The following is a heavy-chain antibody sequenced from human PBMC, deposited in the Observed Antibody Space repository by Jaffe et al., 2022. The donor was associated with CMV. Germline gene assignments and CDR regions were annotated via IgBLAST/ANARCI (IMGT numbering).Heavy chain of an antibody. D-gene: IGHD3-22*01. CDR1: GGSISSSSYY. CDR3: AISNRYYYDSSGCFDY. CDR2: IYYSGST. Sequence: QLQLQESGPGLVKPSETLSLTCTVSGGSISSSSYYWGWIRQPPGKGLEWIGSIYYSGSTYYNPSLKSRVTISVDTSKNQFSLKLSSVTAADTAVYYCAISNRYYYDSSGCFDYWGQGTLVTVSS. J-gene: IGHJ4*02. V-gene: IGHV4-39*01.